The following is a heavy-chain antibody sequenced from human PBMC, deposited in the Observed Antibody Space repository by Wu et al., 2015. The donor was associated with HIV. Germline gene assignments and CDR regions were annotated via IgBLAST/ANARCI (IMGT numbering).Heavy chain of an antibody. V-gene: IGHV1-18*01. CDR1: GGTFTSYG. CDR2: ISTYNGNT. J-gene: IGHJ6*02. CDR3: ARDPGFGSSWDYYYYGMDV. Sequence: QVQLVQSGAEVKKPGSSVKVSCKASGGTFTSYGISWVRQAPGQGLEWMGWISTYNGNTDSAQKLQGRVTLTTDTSTSTAYMELRSLRSDDTAMYYCARDPGFGSSWDYYYYGMDVWGQGTHGHR. D-gene: IGHD6-13*01.